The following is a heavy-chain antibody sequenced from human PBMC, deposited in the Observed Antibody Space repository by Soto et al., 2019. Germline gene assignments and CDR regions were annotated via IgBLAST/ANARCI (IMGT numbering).Heavy chain of an antibody. D-gene: IGHD6-19*01. CDR2: ISGSGGST. J-gene: IGHJ6*02. CDR3: AKDRIAVAGTLGYYYGMDV. V-gene: IGHV3-23*01. CDR1: GFTFSSYA. Sequence: EVQLLESGGGLVQPGGSLRLSCAASGFTFSSYAMSWVHQAPGKGLEWVSAISGSGGSTYYADSVKGRFTISRDNSKNTLYLQMNSLRAEDTAVYYCAKDRIAVAGTLGYYYGMDVWGQGTTVTVSS.